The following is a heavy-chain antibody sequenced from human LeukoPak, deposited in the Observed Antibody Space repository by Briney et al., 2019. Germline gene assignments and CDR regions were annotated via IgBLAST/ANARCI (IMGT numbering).Heavy chain of an antibody. Sequence: GGSLRLSCAAYGFTFSSSAMSWVRQAPGKGLEWVSSISGSGSGGSTYYADSVKGRFTISRDNFKNTLYLQMSGLRAEDTAVYYCAKSGYNRFDYWGQGTLVTVSS. CDR2: ISGSGSGGST. D-gene: IGHD5-24*01. V-gene: IGHV3-23*01. CDR3: AKSGYNRFDY. CDR1: GFTFSSSA. J-gene: IGHJ4*02.